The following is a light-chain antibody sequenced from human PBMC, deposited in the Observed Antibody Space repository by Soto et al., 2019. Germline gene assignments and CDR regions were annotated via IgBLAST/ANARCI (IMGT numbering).Light chain of an antibody. Sequence: DFVMTQSPDSLAVSLGERATINCKSSQTVLYSSNNKNYLAWYQQKAGQSPKLLISWASTREPGVPDRFRGSGSGTDFTLTITNLQAEDVAVYYCQQYFGTPLTFGGGTKVEIK. CDR3: QQYFGTPLT. V-gene: IGKV4-1*01. CDR1: QTVLYSSNNKNY. J-gene: IGKJ4*01. CDR2: WAS.